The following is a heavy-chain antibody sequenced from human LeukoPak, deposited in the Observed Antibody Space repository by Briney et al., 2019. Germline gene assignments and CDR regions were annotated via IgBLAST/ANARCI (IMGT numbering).Heavy chain of an antibody. D-gene: IGHD1-1*01. CDR3: AKDMGPKGKQLFDY. V-gene: IGHV3-9*01. Sequence: PGRSLTLSCAASGFTFDDYAMHWVRQAPGEGLEWVSGISWNSGSIGYAESVKGRFTISRDNAKNSLYLQMNSLRAEDTALYYCAKDMGPKGKQLFDYWGQGTLVTVSS. CDR1: GFTFDDYA. CDR2: ISWNSGSI. J-gene: IGHJ4*02.